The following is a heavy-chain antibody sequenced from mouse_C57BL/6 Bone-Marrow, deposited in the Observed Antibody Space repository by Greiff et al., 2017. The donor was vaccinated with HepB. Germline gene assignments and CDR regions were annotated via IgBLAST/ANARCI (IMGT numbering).Heavy chain of an antibody. CDR3: ARPDSSGPGFAY. J-gene: IGHJ3*01. Sequence: QVQLQQPGAELVKPGASVKLSCKASGYTFTSYWMQWVKQRPGQGLEWIGEIDPSDSYTNYNQKFKGKATLTVDTSSSTAYMQLSSLTSEDSAVYYCARPDSSGPGFAYWGQGTRVTVSA. CDR2: IDPSDSYT. D-gene: IGHD3-2*02. V-gene: IGHV1-50*01. CDR1: GYTFTSYW.